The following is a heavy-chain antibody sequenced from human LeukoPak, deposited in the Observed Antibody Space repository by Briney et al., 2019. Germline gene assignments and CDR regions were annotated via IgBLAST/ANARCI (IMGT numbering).Heavy chain of an antibody. J-gene: IGHJ5*02. V-gene: IGHV3-23*01. CDR2: IVGSAGST. Sequence: GGSLRLSCAAPGFVFSSYAMNWVRQAPGNGLEWVSGIVGSAGSTYYADSVKGRFTISRDNSKNTLSLQMNSLRAEDTAIYYCAKLGSWFNNWFDPWGQGTLVAVSS. CDR3: AKLGSWFNNWFDP. CDR1: GFVFSSYA. D-gene: IGHD6-13*01.